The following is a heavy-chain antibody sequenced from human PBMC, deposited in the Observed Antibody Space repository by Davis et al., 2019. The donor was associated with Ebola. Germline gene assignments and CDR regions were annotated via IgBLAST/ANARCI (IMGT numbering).Heavy chain of an antibody. Sequence: GESLKISCAASGFTFSSYWMSWVRQAPGKGLEWVTNIKQDGSEKYYVDSVKGRFTISRDNAKNSLYLQMNSLRAEDTAVYYCARGASTGNSFSYWGQGTLVTVSS. CDR2: IKQDGSEK. J-gene: IGHJ4*02. V-gene: IGHV3-7*01. CDR3: ARGASTGNSFSY. D-gene: IGHD6-13*01. CDR1: GFTFSSYW.